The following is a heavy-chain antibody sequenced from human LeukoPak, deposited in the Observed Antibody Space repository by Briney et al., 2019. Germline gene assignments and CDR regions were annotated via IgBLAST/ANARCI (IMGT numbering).Heavy chain of an antibody. CDR2: INPSSGDT. D-gene: IGHD3-3*01. Sequence: ASVKVSCKASGYTLTGYYMHWVRPAPAQGLEWMGWINPSSGDTRYAVKFQGRVTMTRDTSISTAYMEENRLTSDDTAVYYCARSKESGRAWRAFDIWGQGTMVTVSS. V-gene: IGHV1-2*02. J-gene: IGHJ3*02. CDR1: GYTLTGYY. CDR3: ARSKESGRAWRAFDI.